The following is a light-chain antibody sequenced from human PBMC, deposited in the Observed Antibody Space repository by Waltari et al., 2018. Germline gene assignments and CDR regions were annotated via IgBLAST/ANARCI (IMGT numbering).Light chain of an antibody. CDR3: QQYNEWPRA. V-gene: IGKV3-15*01. Sequence: EIVMTQSPATLSVSPGERDTLFCRASQSVTSNLAWYQQKPGQAPKLLIFGASTRATGVPVRFSGSGSGTEFTLTISSLQSEDFAVYYCQQYNEWPRAFGQGTKVEIK. J-gene: IGKJ1*01. CDR2: GAS. CDR1: QSVTSN.